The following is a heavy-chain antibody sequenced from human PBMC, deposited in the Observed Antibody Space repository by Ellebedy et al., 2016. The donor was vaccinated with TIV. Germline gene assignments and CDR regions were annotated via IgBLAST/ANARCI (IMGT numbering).Heavy chain of an antibody. J-gene: IGHJ4*02. Sequence: GESLKISCKGSGYNFTKHWIAWVRYMPGKGLQWMGIIYPDDSDTRKSPSFQGQVTISADKSINTAYLQWSSLKASDTAIYYCARVGYTYGYFDSWGQGSLVTVSS. V-gene: IGHV5-51*01. CDR1: GYNFTKHW. CDR2: IYPDDSDT. D-gene: IGHD5-18*01. CDR3: ARVGYTYGYFDS.